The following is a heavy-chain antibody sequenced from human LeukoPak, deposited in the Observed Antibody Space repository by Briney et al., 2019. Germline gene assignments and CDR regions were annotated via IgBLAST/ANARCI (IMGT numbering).Heavy chain of an antibody. CDR2: IIPIFGTA. V-gene: IGHV1-69*01. CDR3: ARGGAAAEKNWFDP. Sequence: VKVSCKASGGTFISYAISWVRQAPGQGLEWMGGIIPIFGTANYAQKFQGRVTITADESTSTAYMELSSLRSEDTAVYYCARGGAAAEKNWFDPWGQGTLVTVSS. CDR1: GGTFISYA. J-gene: IGHJ5*02. D-gene: IGHD6-13*01.